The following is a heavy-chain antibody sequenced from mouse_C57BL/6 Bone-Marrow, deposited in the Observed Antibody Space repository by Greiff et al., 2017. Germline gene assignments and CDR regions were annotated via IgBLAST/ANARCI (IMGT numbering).Heavy chain of an antibody. V-gene: IGHV1-82*01. D-gene: IGHD1-1*01. CDR1: GYAFSSSW. CDR3: ARHYGSSYPDAMDY. J-gene: IGHJ4*01. CDR2: IYPGDGDT. Sequence: QVQLKQSGPELVKPGASVKISCKASGYAFSSSWMNWVKQRPGKGLEWIGRIYPGDGDTNYNGKFKGKATLTADKSSSTAYMQRSSLTSEDSAVYYCARHYGSSYPDAMDYWGQGTSVTVSS.